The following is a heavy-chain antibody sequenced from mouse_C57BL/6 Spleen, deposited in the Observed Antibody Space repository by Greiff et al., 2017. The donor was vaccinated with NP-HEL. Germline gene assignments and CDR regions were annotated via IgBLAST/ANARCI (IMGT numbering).Heavy chain of an antibody. CDR2: IYPGSGNT. J-gene: IGHJ1*03. V-gene: IGHV1-66*01. CDR1: GYSFTSYY. CDR3: ADDGYPRYFDV. Sequence: VKLMESGPELVKPGASVKISCKASGYSFTSYYIHWVKQRPGQGLEWIGWIYPGSGNTKYNEKFKGKATLTADTSSSTAYMQLSSLTSEDSAVYYCADDGYPRYFDVWGTGTTVTVSS. D-gene: IGHD2-3*01.